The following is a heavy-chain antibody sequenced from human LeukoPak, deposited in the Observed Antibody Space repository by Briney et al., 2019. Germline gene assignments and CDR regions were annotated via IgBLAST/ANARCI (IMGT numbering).Heavy chain of an antibody. CDR1: GFTFSNHG. V-gene: IGHV3-30*02. Sequence: PGGSLRLSCAASGFTFSNHGMHWVRQAPGKGLEWVAFIRYDGSNKYYADSVKGRFTISRDNSKNTLYLQMNSLRAEDTAVYYCAKDGVVVVPAARYYYYMDVWGKGTTVTVSS. J-gene: IGHJ6*03. D-gene: IGHD2-2*01. CDR3: AKDGVVVVPAARYYYYMDV. CDR2: IRYDGSNK.